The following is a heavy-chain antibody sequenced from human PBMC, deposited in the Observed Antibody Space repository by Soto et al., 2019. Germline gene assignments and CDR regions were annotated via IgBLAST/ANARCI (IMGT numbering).Heavy chain of an antibody. CDR1: GYTFTSYG. CDR2: ISTFNGNA. CDR3: ARLNGYSTGWFAT. D-gene: IGHD2-8*02. J-gene: IGHJ5*02. V-gene: IGHV1-18*04. Sequence: ASVKVSCKTSGYTFTSYGISWVRQAPGQGLECMGWISTFNGNAHYAQNLQDRVTMTIDTSTSTAYLELTGLRSDDTGVYYCARLNGYSTGWFATWGQGTLVTVSS.